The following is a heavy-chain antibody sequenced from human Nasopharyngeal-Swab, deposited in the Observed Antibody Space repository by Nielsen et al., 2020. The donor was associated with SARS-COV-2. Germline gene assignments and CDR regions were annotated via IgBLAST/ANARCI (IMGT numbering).Heavy chain of an antibody. D-gene: IGHD6-13*01. J-gene: IGHJ6*03. Sequence: WIRQPPGKGLEWIGYIYYSGSTNYNPSLKSRVTISVDTSKNQFSLKLSSVIAADTAVYYCARGRVGSSWYYYYMDVWGKGTTVTVS. CDR3: ARGRVGSSWYYYYMDV. CDR2: IYYSGST. V-gene: IGHV4-59*12.